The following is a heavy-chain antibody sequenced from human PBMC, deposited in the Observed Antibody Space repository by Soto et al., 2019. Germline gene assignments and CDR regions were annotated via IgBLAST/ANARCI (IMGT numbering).Heavy chain of an antibody. CDR3: ARDAPRAPRLDY. CDR1: GGSISSGGYY. CDR2: IYYSGST. V-gene: IGHV4-31*03. Sequence: PSETLSLTCTVSGGSISSGGYYWSWIRQHPGKGLEWIGYIYYSGSTYYNPSLKSRVTISVDTSKNQFCLKLSSVTAADTAVYYCARDAPRAPRLDYWGQGTLVTVSS. D-gene: IGHD3-10*01. J-gene: IGHJ4*02.